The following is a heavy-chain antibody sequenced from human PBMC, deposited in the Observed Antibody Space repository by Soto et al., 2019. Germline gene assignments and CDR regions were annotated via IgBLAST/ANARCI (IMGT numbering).Heavy chain of an antibody. CDR1: GGSISSGGYY. CDR2: IYHSGST. Sequence: SETLSLTCTVSGGSISSGGYYWSWIRQHPGKGLEWIGYIYHSGSTYYNPSLKSRVTISVDRSNNQFSLKLSSVTAADTAIYYCARFYGDYRNWFDPWGQGTLVTVSS. J-gene: IGHJ5*02. CDR3: ARFYGDYRNWFDP. D-gene: IGHD4-17*01. V-gene: IGHV4-30-2*01.